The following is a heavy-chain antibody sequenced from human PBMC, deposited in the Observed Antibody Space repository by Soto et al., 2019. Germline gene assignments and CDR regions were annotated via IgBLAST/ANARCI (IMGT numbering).Heavy chain of an antibody. CDR1: GFTFSNAW. D-gene: IGHD3-22*01. CDR3: TTDLGNYYDSSGVDY. CDR2: IKSKTDGGTI. J-gene: IGHJ4*02. Sequence: GGSLRLSCAASGFTFSNAWKNWVRPAPGKGLEGVGRIKSKTDGGTIDYAAPVKGRFTISRDDSKNRLYLQMNSLKTEDTAVYYCTTDLGNYYDSSGVDYWGQGTLVTVSS. V-gene: IGHV3-15*07.